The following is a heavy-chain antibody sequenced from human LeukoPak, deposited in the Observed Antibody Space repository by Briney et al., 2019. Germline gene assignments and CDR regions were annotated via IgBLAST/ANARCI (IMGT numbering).Heavy chain of an antibody. CDR3: AKPLTPRTTRYAFDI. J-gene: IGHJ3*02. CDR1: GFSFGSYS. CDR2: ISHEGSQT. V-gene: IGHV3-30*18. D-gene: IGHD1-1*01. Sequence: GGSLRLSCAASGFSFGSYSIHWVRQAPGKGLEWVAVISHEGSQTYYGDSVRGRFTISRDNSKNTLYLQMNSLRAEDTAVYYCAKPLTPRTTRYAFDIWGQGTMVTVSS.